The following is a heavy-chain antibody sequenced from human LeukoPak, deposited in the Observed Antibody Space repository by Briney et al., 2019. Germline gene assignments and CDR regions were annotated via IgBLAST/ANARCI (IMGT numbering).Heavy chain of an antibody. D-gene: IGHD3-16*01. Sequence: GGTLRLSCAASGFTFSSYAMSWVRQAPGKGLEWVANIKQDGSEKYYVDSVKGRFTISRDNAKNSLYLQMNSLRAEDTAVYYCARDLKILGLWLSPNYYYYYMDVWGKGTTVTVSS. V-gene: IGHV3-7*01. CDR3: ARDLKILGLWLSPNYYYYYMDV. J-gene: IGHJ6*03. CDR1: GFTFSSYA. CDR2: IKQDGSEK.